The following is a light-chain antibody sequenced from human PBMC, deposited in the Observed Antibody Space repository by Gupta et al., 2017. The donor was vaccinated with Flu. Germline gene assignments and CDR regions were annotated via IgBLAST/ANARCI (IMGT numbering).Light chain of an antibody. CDR3: QQRNAYPLT. CDR1: QDISRY. CDR2: AAS. Sequence: DIQLTQSPSFLSASVGDRVTLTCRASQDISRYLAWYQQKPGKAPQCLVYAASTLQSGVPSRFSGSGSGTEFTLTISSLQPEDFATYYCQQRNAYPLTFGGGTKVEI. V-gene: IGKV1-9*01. J-gene: IGKJ4*01.